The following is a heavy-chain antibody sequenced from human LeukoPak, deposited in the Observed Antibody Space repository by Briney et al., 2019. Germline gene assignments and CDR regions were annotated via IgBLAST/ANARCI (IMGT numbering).Heavy chain of an antibody. Sequence: PSETLSLTCTVSGGSISSSSYYWGWSRQPPGKGLGWIGGIYYSGSTYYNPSLKSRVTISVDTSKNQFSLKLSSVTAADAAVYYCARLSRRYDFWSGYYQDAFDIWGQGTMVTVSS. CDR1: GGSISSSSYY. CDR2: IYYSGST. V-gene: IGHV4-39*01. D-gene: IGHD3-3*01. J-gene: IGHJ3*02. CDR3: ARLSRRYDFWSGYYQDAFDI.